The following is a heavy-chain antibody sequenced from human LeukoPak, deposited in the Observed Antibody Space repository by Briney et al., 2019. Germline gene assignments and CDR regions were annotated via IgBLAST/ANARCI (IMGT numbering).Heavy chain of an antibody. CDR2: ISSSSTYI. J-gene: IGHJ4*02. V-gene: IGHV3-21*01. CDR3: ARDAGAYSSSSPGNY. CDR1: GFSFSNYG. Sequence: GGSLRLSCAASGFSFSNYGMNWVRQAPGKWLEWVSSISSSSTYIYYADSVKGRFTISRDDAKNSLYLQMNSLRAEDTAVYYCARDAGAYSSSSPGNYWGQGTLVTVSS. D-gene: IGHD6-6*01.